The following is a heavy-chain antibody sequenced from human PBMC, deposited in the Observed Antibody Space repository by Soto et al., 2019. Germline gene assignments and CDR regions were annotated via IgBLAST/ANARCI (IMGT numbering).Heavy chain of an antibody. V-gene: IGHV1-69*06. Sequence: QERLVQSGAEVRKPGSSVKVSCKVTGGTSTRYAINWVRQAPGQGLEWMGGIVPMFGTSKYAQKCQGRVTITADTSTNIAYMELRSLRSEDTAVYYCNRGSEYDCWSGYLWGQGTLVSVSS. J-gene: IGHJ4*02. D-gene: IGHD3-3*01. CDR3: NRGSEYDCWSGYL. CDR1: GGTSTRYA. CDR2: IVPMFGTS.